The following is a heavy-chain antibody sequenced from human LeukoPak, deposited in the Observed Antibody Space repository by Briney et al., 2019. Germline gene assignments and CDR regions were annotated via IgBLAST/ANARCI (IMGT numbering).Heavy chain of an antibody. J-gene: IGHJ2*01. V-gene: IGHV3-30*04. CDR1: GFCFSTYA. CDR2: ISYDETNK. CDR3: ARRWYFDL. Sequence: PGGSLRLSCAASGFCFSTYAMRWVRQAPGKGLEWVAVISYDETNKYYADSVQGRFTISRDNSKNTLYLQMNSLRAEDTALYYCARRWYFDLWGRGTLVTVSS.